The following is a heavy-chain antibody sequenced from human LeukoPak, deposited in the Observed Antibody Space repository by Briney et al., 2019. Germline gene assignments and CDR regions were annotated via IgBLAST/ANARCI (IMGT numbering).Heavy chain of an antibody. CDR1: GGSISSGGHY. CDR3: ARTTGGEDWFDP. CDR2: IHSSGNT. J-gene: IGHJ5*02. D-gene: IGHD3-16*01. V-gene: IGHV4-31*03. Sequence: SQTLSLTCTVSGGSISSGGHYWSWIRQHPGKGLEWIGYIHSSGNTYYNPSLKSRVAISVDTSKNQFSLKLSSVTAADTAVYYCARTTGGEDWFDPWGQGTLVTVSS.